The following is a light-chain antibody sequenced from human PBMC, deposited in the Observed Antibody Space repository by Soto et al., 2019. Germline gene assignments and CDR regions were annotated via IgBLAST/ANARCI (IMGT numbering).Light chain of an antibody. Sequence: DIHMTQSPSTLPASVGDRVTITCRASQSISNWLAWYQQKPGKAPNLLIYDASSLQSGVPSRFSGSGFGTEFTLTISSLQPGDFATYYGQQYSSRSTFGQGTKVEIK. V-gene: IGKV1-5*01. CDR1: QSISNW. J-gene: IGKJ1*01. CDR3: QQYSSRST. CDR2: DAS.